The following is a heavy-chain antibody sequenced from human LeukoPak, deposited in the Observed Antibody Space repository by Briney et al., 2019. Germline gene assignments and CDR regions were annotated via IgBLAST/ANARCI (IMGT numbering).Heavy chain of an antibody. D-gene: IGHD1-7*01. CDR2: IYYSGST. J-gene: IGHJ4*02. Sequence: SETLSLTCTVSGGSISSSSYYWGWIRQPPGKGLEWIGSIYYSGSTYYNPSLKSRVTISVDTSKNQFSLKLSSVTAADTAVYYCAGLGVTGTRVDYWGQGTLVTVSS. V-gene: IGHV4-39*01. CDR1: GGSISSSSYY. CDR3: AGLGVTGTRVDY.